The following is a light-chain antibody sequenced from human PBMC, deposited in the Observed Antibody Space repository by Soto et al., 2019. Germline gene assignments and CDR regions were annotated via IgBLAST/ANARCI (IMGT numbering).Light chain of an antibody. CDR1: QGISTY. CDR2: AAS. Sequence: IQMTQSPSSLSASVGDRVTITCRASQGISTYLNCYQQKPGKAPKLLIYAASSLQSGVPSRFSGSGSETDFTLTISSLQPEDFATYSCQQSYSTTWRFGQGTKVDNK. CDR3: QQSYSTTWR. V-gene: IGKV1-39*01. J-gene: IGKJ1*01.